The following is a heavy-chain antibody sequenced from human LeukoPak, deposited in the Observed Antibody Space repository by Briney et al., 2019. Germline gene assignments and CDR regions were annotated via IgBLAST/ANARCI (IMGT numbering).Heavy chain of an antibody. V-gene: IGHV4-38-2*02. CDR1: GYSISSTYY. D-gene: IGHD1-1*01. CDR3: ARVNAPVATFDY. J-gene: IGHJ4*02. Sequence: SETLSLTCTVSGYSISSTYYGAWTRQPPGKGLEWIATISHSGNTYYTPSLESRLTISLDTSKSHFSLRLSSVTAADTAVYYCARVNAPVATFDYWGLGTLVAVFS. CDR2: ISHSGNT.